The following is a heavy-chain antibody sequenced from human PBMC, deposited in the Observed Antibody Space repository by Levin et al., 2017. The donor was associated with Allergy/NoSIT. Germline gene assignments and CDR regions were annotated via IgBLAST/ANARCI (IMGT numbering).Heavy chain of an antibody. CDR3: ARALGPDIVATVPLGY. V-gene: IGHV3-7*01. CDR2: IKQDGSEK. CDR1: GFTFSSYW. J-gene: IGHJ4*02. Sequence: GGSLRLSCAASGFTFSSYWMSWVRQAPGKGLEWVANIKQDGSEKYYVDSVKGRFTISRDNAKNSLYLQMNSLRAEDTAVYYCARALGPDIVATVPLGYWGQGTLVTVSS. D-gene: IGHD5-12*01.